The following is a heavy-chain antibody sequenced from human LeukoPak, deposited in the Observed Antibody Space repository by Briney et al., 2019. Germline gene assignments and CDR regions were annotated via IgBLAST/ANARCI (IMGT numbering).Heavy chain of an antibody. J-gene: IGHJ6*03. V-gene: IGHV4-4*07. CDR3: ARDPTYYDFWDMDV. Sequence: PSETLSLTCTVSGGSISSFYWSWIRQPAGKGLEWIGRIYTSGSTNYNPSLKSRVTMSVDTSKNQFSLKLSSVTAADTAVYYCARDPTYYDFWDMDVWGKGTTVTVSS. CDR2: IYTSGST. D-gene: IGHD3-3*01. CDR1: GGSISSFY.